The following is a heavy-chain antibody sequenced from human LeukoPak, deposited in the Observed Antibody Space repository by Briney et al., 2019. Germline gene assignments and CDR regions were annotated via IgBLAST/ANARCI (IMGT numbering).Heavy chain of an antibody. V-gene: IGHV4-39*02. CDR3: AIDVGATFDY. CDR2: IYYSGST. J-gene: IGHJ4*02. D-gene: IGHD1-26*01. Sequence: PGKGLEWIVWIYYSGSTYYNPSLKSRITISVDTSKNQFSLKLSSVTAADTAVYYCAIDVGATFDYWGQGTLVTVSS.